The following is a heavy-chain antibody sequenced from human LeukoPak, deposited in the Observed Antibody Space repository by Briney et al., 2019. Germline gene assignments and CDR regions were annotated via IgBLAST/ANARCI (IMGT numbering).Heavy chain of an antibody. CDR2: ISHDGTI. D-gene: IGHD2/OR15-2a*01. V-gene: IGHV4-4*02. Sequence: SETLSLTCGVSGGSIDITNYWSWVRQAPGKGLEWIGEISHDGTINYNPSLRSRVAMSLDRAKNQFSLSLTSVTAADTAVYYCTRENRPFCPFAFWGQGVLVTVSS. CDR1: GGSIDITNY. CDR3: TRENRPFCPFAF. J-gene: IGHJ4*02.